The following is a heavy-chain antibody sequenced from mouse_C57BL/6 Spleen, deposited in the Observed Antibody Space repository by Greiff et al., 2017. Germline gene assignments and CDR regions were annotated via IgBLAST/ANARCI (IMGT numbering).Heavy chain of an antibody. CDR2: IWSGGST. D-gene: IGHD2-4*01. CDR3: ARSPPLGLPYYYAMDY. Sequence: QVQLQQSGPGLVQPSQSLSITCTVSGFSLTSYGVHWVRQSPGKGLEWLGVIWSGGSTDYNAAFISRLSISKDNSKSQVFFKMNSLQADDTAIYYCARSPPLGLPYYYAMDYWGQGTSVTVSS. V-gene: IGHV2-2*01. CDR1: GFSLTSYG. J-gene: IGHJ4*01.